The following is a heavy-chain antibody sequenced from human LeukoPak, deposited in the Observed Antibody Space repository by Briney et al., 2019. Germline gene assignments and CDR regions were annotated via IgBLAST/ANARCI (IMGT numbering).Heavy chain of an antibody. CDR3: ARDYGGSSPFDY. CDR1: GFTFSSYG. Sequence: PGGSLRLSCTASGFTFSSYGMHWVRQAPGKGLEWVSFIVYDGSDKNYVDSVKGRFNISRDNSKNTLYLQMNSLRAEDTAVYYCARDYGGSSPFDYWGQGTLVTVSS. CDR2: IVYDGSDK. V-gene: IGHV3-33*01. D-gene: IGHD4-23*01. J-gene: IGHJ4*02.